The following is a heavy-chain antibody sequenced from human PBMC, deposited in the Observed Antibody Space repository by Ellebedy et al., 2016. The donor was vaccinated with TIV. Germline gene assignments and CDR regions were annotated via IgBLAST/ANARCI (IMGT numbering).Heavy chain of an antibody. CDR1: GGTFSSYA. V-gene: IGHV1-69*04. J-gene: IGHJ6*02. Sequence: ASVKVSCKASGGTFSSYAISWVRQATGQGLEWMGRIIPILGIANYAQKFQGRVTITADKSTSTAYMELSSLRPGDTAVYYCARATVNFDWLLTYYYGMDVWGQGTTVTVSS. CDR2: IIPILGIA. D-gene: IGHD3-9*01. CDR3: ARATVNFDWLLTYYYGMDV.